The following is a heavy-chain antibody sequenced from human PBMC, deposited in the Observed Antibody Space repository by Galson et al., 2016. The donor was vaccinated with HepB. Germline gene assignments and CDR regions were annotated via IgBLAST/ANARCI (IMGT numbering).Heavy chain of an antibody. J-gene: IGHJ4*02. CDR3: ARHWGKDDGWSEN. CDR2: IDPGDSDT. CDR1: GYSFTSYW. Sequence: QSGAEVKKPGESLKISCKGSGYSFTSYWIGWVRQMPGKGLEWMGIIDPGDSDTRYSPSFQGQVTISVDTSLNHFSLTLRSVTAADTAMYYCARHWGKDDGWSENWGQGTLVAVSS. V-gene: IGHV5-51*01. D-gene: IGHD6-19*01.